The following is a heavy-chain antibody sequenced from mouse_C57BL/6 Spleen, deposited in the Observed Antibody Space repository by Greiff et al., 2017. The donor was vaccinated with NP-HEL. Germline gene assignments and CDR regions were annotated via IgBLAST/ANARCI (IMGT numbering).Heavy chain of an antibody. CDR1: GFSLTSYA. D-gene: IGHD1-1*01. Sequence: VQLKESGPGLVAPSQSLSITCTVSGFSLTSYAISWVRQPPGKGLEWLGVIWTGGGTNYNSALNSRLSISKDNSKSQVFLKMNSLQTDDTARYYCASLTTVVAPHGYFDVWGTGTTVTVSS. CDR3: ASLTTVVAPHGYFDV. J-gene: IGHJ1*03. CDR2: IWTGGGT. V-gene: IGHV2-9-1*01.